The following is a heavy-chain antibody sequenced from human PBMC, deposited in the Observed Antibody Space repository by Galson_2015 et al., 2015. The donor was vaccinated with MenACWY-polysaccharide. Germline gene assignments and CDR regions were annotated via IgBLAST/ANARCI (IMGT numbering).Heavy chain of an antibody. Sequence: SLRLSCAASGFAFSNYGMAWVRQAPGKGLEWVSALSQTTTTYYSASVKGRFTISRDNSKNTLYLQMNSLRVEDTAVYYCAREGFCSGGTCYFYDYWGQGILVTVS. D-gene: IGHD2-15*01. CDR3: AREGFCSGGTCYFYDY. V-gene: IGHV3-23*01. CDR2: LSQTTTT. J-gene: IGHJ4*02. CDR1: GFAFSNYG.